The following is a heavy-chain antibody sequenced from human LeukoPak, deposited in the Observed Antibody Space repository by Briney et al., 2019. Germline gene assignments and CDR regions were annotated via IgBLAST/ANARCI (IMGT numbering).Heavy chain of an antibody. Sequence: GGSLRLSCAASGFTFRSYAMSWVRQAPGDGLEWVSAISGSGGSTYYADSVKGRFTISRDNSKNTLYLQMNSLRAEDTAVYYCAKARGYSYGFSADYWGQGTLVTVSS. V-gene: IGHV3-23*01. CDR2: ISGSGGST. D-gene: IGHD5-18*01. CDR3: AKARGYSYGFSADY. CDR1: GFTFRSYA. J-gene: IGHJ4*02.